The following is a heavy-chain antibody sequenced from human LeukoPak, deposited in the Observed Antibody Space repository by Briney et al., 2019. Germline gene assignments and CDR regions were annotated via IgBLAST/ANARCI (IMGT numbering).Heavy chain of an antibody. Sequence: PGGSLRLSCAASGFTFDDYTMHWVRQAPGKGLEWVSYISSSSSEIYYADSVKGRFTISRDNAKNSLYLQMNSLRAEDTAVYYCAKIPKGVTADNTFDIWGQGTLVTVSS. CDR2: ISSSSSEI. V-gene: IGHV3-21*05. D-gene: IGHD1-20*01. CDR3: AKIPKGVTADNTFDI. J-gene: IGHJ3*02. CDR1: GFTFDDYT.